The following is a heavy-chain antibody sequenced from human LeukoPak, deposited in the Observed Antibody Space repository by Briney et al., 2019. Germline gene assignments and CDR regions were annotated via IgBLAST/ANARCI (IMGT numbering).Heavy chain of an antibody. Sequence: GGSLRLSCAASGFTFSAFAMTWVRQAPGKGLEWVSTITDDGYNTYSADSVKGRITFSRDNSKNTLSLQLRSLRAEDTAVYYCAKDLSYTSGASDHWGQRTLVTVSS. CDR1: GFTFSAFA. J-gene: IGHJ4*02. CDR3: AKDLSYTSGASDH. D-gene: IGHD6-19*01. CDR2: ITDDGYNT. V-gene: IGHV3-23*01.